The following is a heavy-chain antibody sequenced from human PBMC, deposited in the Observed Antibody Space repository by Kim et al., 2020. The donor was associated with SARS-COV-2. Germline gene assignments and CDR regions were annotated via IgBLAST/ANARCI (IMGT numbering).Heavy chain of an antibody. CDR3: AIAVAGTGAFDI. D-gene: IGHD6-19*01. Sequence: NYTPSRKSRVTISVDTSKNQFSLKLSSVTAADTAVYYCAIAVAGTGAFDIWGQGTMVTVSS. J-gene: IGHJ3*02. V-gene: IGHV4-34*01.